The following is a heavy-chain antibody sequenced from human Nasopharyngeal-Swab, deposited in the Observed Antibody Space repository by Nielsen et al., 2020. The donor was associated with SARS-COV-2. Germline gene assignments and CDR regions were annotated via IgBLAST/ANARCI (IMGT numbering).Heavy chain of an antibody. CDR2: IHSSGTT. J-gene: IGHJ5*02. CDR3: ARQCMTVVGPCSWLGP. Sequence: SETLSLTCTVSGASISIDIHYWGWVRQAPGKGLQWIGNIHSSGTTYYNPSLKGRATISVDTTNNQFSLQLNSVTATDTSIYYCARQCMTVVGPCSWLGPWGQGSLVTVSS. CDR1: GASISIDIHY. D-gene: IGHD2-15*01. V-gene: IGHV4-39*01.